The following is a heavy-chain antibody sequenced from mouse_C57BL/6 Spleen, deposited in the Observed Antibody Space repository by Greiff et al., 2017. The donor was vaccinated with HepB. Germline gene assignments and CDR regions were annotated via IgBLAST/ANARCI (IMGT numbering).Heavy chain of an antibody. D-gene: IGHD1-1*01. V-gene: IGHV1-64*01. CDR1: GYTFTSYW. J-gene: IGHJ3*01. Sequence: QVQLKEPGAELVKPGASVKLSCKASGYTFTSYWMHWVKQRPGQGLEWIGMIHPNSGSTNYNEKFKSKATLTVDKSSSTAYMQLSSLTSEDSAVYYCASGDPLRETAYWGQGTLVTVSA. CDR2: IHPNSGST. CDR3: ASGDPLRETAY.